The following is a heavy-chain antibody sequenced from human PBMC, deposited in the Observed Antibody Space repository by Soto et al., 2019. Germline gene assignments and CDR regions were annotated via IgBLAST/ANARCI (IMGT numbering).Heavy chain of an antibody. V-gene: IGHV4-59*01. J-gene: IGHJ5*02. Sequence: SETLSLTCNVSGGSIENYSWSWIRQAPGKGLEWIGYVYHNGRTNYNPSLKRRVSISLNRPKNHFSLNVSSVTAADTAVYYCAREDRISAPGGIWFDPWGQGTLVTVSS. D-gene: IGHD6-13*01. CDR3: AREDRISAPGGIWFDP. CDR1: GGSIENYS. CDR2: VYHNGRT.